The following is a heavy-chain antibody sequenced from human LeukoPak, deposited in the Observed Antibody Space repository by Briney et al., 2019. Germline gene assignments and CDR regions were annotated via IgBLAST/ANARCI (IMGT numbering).Heavy chain of an antibody. CDR1: GVSISSGGYS. CDR3: AREAHGSGLARWSDP. J-gene: IGHJ5*02. V-gene: IGHV4-30-2*01. D-gene: IGHD3-10*01. Sequence: SQTLSLTCAASGVSISSGGYSWSWIRQPPGKGLEWIGYIYHSGSTYYNPSLKSRGTISVDRSKHQFSLKLSCVTAADTAVYYCAREAHGSGLARWSDPWGQGTLVTVSS. CDR2: IYHSGST.